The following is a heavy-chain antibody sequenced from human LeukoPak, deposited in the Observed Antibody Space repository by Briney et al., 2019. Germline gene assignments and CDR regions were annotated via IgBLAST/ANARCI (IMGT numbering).Heavy chain of an antibody. CDR2: INPNSGGT. CDR3: ASTVGYSSGWYSSGAFDI. CDR1: GYTFTGYY. Sequence: ASVKVSCKASGYTFTGYYMHWVRHAPGQGLEWMGWINPNSGGTNYAQKFQGRVTMTRDTSISTAYMELSRLRSDDTAVYYCASTVGYSSGWYSSGAFDIWGQGTMVTVSS. D-gene: IGHD6-19*01. V-gene: IGHV1-2*02. J-gene: IGHJ3*02.